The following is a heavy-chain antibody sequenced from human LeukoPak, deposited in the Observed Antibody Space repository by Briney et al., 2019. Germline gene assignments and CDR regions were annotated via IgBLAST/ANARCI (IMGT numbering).Heavy chain of an antibody. V-gene: IGHV3-53*01. CDR1: GFTVSSNY. Sequence: GGSLRLSCAASGFTVSSNYMTWVRQPPGKGLEWVSVLYSNGDTYYADSVKGRFTISRDNSKSTLYLQMNSLRAEDTAVYYCAKDLPLPLIVPTAISFRAFDIWGQGTVVTVSS. J-gene: IGHJ3*02. D-gene: IGHD2-2*01. CDR3: AKDLPLPLIVPTAISFRAFDI. CDR2: LYSNGDT.